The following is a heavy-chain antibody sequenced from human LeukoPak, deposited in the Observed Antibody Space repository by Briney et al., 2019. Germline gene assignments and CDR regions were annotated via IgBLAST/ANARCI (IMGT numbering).Heavy chain of an antibody. J-gene: IGHJ4*02. CDR2: ISGSGGST. D-gene: IGHD1-14*01. Sequence: GGSLRLSCAASGFTLSSYGMSWVRQAPGKGLEWVSAISGSGGSTYYADSVKGRFTISKDNSKNTLYLQMNRLRAEDTAVYYCVKDNPLDYWGQGTLVIVFS. V-gene: IGHV3-23*01. CDR1: GFTLSSYG. CDR3: VKDNPLDY.